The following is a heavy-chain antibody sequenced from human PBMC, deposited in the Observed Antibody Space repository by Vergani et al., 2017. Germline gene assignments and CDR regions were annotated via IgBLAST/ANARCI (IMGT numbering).Heavy chain of an antibody. CDR2: ISGSGGST. CDR3: APVPDPAATRFDY. CDR1: GFTFSSYA. V-gene: IGHV3-23*01. J-gene: IGHJ4*02. Sequence: EVQLLESGGGLVQPGGSLRLSCAASGFTFSSYAMSWVRQAPGKGLEWVSAISGSGGSTYYADSVKGRFTIARDNSKNTLYLQMNSLRAEYTAVYYCAPVPDPAATRFDYWGQGTLVTVSS. D-gene: IGHD2-15*01.